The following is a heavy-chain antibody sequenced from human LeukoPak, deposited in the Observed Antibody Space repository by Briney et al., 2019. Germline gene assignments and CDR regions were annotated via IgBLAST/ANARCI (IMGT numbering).Heavy chain of an antibody. J-gene: IGHJ4*02. Sequence: ASVKVSCKDSGYTFTSYGISWVRQAPGQGLEWMGWISVYNGNTNYAQNLQRRVTMTTDTSTSTAYMELRSLRSDDTAVYYCARVWNYYDSSGYYLGSSFDYWGQGTLVTVSS. D-gene: IGHD3-22*01. CDR3: ARVWNYYDSSGYYLGSSFDY. CDR1: GYTFTSYG. V-gene: IGHV1-18*01. CDR2: ISVYNGNT.